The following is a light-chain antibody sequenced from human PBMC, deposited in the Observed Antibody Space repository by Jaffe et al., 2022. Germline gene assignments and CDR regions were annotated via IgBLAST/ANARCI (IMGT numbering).Light chain of an antibody. CDR2: GAS. CDR3: QLETET. J-gene: IGKJ3*01. Sequence: EIVLTQSPGTLSLSPGERATLSCRASQSVSSSYLAWYQQKPGQAPRLLIYGASSRATGIPDRFSGSGSGTDFTLTISRLEPEDFAVYYCQLETETFGPGTKVDIK. CDR1: QSVSSSY. V-gene: IGKV3-20*01.